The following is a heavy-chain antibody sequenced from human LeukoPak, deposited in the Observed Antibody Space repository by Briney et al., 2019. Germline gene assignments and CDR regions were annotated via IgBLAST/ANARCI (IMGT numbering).Heavy chain of an antibody. Sequence: GGSLRLSCAASGFTFSSYGMHWVRQAPGKGLEWVAVISYDGSNKYYADSVKGRFTISRDNSKNTLYLQMNSLRAEDTAVYYCAKGSWAYYYDSSGSLFDYWGQGTLVTVSS. CDR1: GFTFSSYG. V-gene: IGHV3-30*18. D-gene: IGHD3-22*01. CDR2: ISYDGSNK. CDR3: AKGSWAYYYDSSGSLFDY. J-gene: IGHJ4*02.